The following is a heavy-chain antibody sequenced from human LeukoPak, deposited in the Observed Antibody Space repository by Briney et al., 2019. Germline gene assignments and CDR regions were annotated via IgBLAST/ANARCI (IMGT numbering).Heavy chain of an antibody. V-gene: IGHV3-13*01. Sequence: GGSLRLSCAASGFTFSTYDMHWVRQAAGEGLEWVSGIGAAGDTYYPGSVKGRFTISRENAKNFLFLQMNSLGVGERAVYYFARAARINGYNYFDYWGQGTLVTVSS. D-gene: IGHD5-24*01. CDR3: ARAARINGYNYFDY. CDR1: GFTFSTYD. CDR2: IGAAGDT. J-gene: IGHJ4*02.